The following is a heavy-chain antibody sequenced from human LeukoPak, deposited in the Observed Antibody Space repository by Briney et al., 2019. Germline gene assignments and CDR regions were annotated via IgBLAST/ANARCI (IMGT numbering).Heavy chain of an antibody. J-gene: IGHJ4*02. CDR3: ARDFITGTQVGNDY. CDR2: INPKSGGT. CDR1: GYTFTGYY. V-gene: IGHV1-2*02. D-gene: IGHD1-20*01. Sequence: GASVKVSGKASGYTFTGYYMHWVRQAPGQGLEWMGWINPKSGGTNYVQKFQGRVSMTRDTSITTAYMELSSLTSDDTAVYYCARDFITGTQVGNDYWGQGTLVTVSS.